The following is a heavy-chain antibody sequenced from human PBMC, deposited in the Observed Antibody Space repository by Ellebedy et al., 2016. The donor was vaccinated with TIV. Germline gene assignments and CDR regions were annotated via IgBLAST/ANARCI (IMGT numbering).Heavy chain of an antibody. Sequence: GESLKISCVASGFTFSTTAMSWVRQAPGKGLEWVSYISADGGSTDHADSVKGRFTISRDNSKNTLYLQMNSLRAEDTAVYYCADSSVQFKAGAYWGQGTLVTVSS. CDR3: ADSSVQFKAGAY. V-gene: IGHV3-23*01. J-gene: IGHJ4*02. CDR1: GFTFSTTA. CDR2: ISADGGST. D-gene: IGHD6-19*01.